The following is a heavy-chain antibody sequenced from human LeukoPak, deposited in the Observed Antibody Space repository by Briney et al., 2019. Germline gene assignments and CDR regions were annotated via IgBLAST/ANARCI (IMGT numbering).Heavy chain of an antibody. J-gene: IGHJ4*02. Sequence: SETLSLTCTVYGGSFTAYYWSWIRQPPGKGLEWIGEINESGSTNYNPSLKSRVTISVDTSKNQFSLKLSSVTAADTAVYYCASASGWYDWGQGTLVTVSS. D-gene: IGHD6-19*01. V-gene: IGHV4-34*01. CDR3: ASASGWYD. CDR1: GGSFTAYY. CDR2: INESGST.